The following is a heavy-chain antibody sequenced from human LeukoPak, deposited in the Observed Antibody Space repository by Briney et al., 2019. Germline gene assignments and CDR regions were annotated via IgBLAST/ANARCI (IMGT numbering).Heavy chain of an antibody. CDR3: ARDGVAGGFDY. V-gene: IGHV4-59*01. CDR1: GGSISSYY. D-gene: IGHD6-19*01. Sequence: SETLSLTCTVSGGSISSYYWSWIRQPPGKGVEWIGYIYYSGSTNYNPSLKSRVTISVDTSKNQFSLKLSSVTAADTAVYYCARDGVAGGFDYWGQGTLVTVSS. J-gene: IGHJ4*02. CDR2: IYYSGST.